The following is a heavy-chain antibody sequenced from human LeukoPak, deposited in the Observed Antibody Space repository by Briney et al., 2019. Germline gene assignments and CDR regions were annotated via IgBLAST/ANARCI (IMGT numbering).Heavy chain of an antibody. J-gene: IGHJ3*02. V-gene: IGHV4-34*01. CDR3: ARVGGYDILTGYAFDI. CDR2: INHSGST. CDR1: GGSFSCYY. Sequence: SETLSLTCAVYGGSFSCYYWSWIRQPPGKGLEWIGEINHSGSTNYNPSLKSRVTISVDTSKNQFSLKLSSVTAADTAVYYCARVGGYDILTGYAFDIWGQGTMVTVSS. D-gene: IGHD3-9*01.